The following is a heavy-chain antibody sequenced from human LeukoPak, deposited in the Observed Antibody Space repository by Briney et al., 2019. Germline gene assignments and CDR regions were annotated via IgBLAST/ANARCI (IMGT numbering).Heavy chain of an antibody. J-gene: IGHJ4*02. CDR2: ISGSGGST. CDR1: GFTFSSYA. D-gene: IGHD3-22*01. V-gene: IGHV3-23*01. CDR3: ANPPLYDSSGYYYDY. Sequence: GGSLRLSCAASGFTFSSYAMSWVRQAPGKGLEWVSAISGSGGSTYYADSVKGRFTISRDNSKNTLYLQMNSLRAEDTAVYYCANPPLYDSSGYYYDYWGQGTLVTVSS.